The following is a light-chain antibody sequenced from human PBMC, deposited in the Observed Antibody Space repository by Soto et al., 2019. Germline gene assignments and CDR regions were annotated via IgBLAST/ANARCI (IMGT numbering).Light chain of an antibody. CDR3: AAWGASPSGVV. CDR2: RNN. J-gene: IGLJ7*01. CDR1: SSNIGSNY. Sequence: QSVLTQPPSASGTPGQRVTISCSGSSSNIGSNYVYWYQQLPGTAPKLLIYRNNQRPSGVPDRFSGSKSGTSASLAISGLRSEDEADYYCAAWGASPSGVVFGGGTQLTVL. V-gene: IGLV1-47*01.